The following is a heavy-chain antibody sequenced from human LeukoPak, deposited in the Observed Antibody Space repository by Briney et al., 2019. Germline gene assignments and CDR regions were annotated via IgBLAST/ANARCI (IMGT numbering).Heavy chain of an antibody. CDR2: IYYTGST. Sequence: SETLSLTCTVSGRSLNDFYWSWIRQSPGKGLEWIGYIYYTGSTSYNPSLKSRVTISADTSKNEFSLKLNSVTAADTAVYYCASRKLGNDYWGQGTLVTVSS. CDR3: ASRKLGNDY. J-gene: IGHJ4*02. CDR1: GRSLNDFY. D-gene: IGHD7-27*01. V-gene: IGHV4-59*01.